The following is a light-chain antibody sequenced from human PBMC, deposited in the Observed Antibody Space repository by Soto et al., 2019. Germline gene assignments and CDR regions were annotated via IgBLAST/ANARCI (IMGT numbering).Light chain of an antibody. Sequence: ALTQSRSVSGSPGQSVTISCTGTSSDVGGYDYVSWYQQHPRKAPKLMIYDVNKRPSGVPDRFSGSRSGNTASLTISGLQAEDEADYYCCSYADSYTFGVVFGGGTKLTVL. V-gene: IGLV2-11*01. CDR3: CSYADSYTFGVV. CDR1: SSDVGGYDY. J-gene: IGLJ2*01. CDR2: DVN.